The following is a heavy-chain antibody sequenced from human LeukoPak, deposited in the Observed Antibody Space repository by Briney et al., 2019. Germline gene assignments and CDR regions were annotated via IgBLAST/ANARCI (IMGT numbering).Heavy chain of an antibody. CDR2: VSGSGDRM. V-gene: IGHV3-23*01. Sequence: GGSLRLSCAASGFTFSSYAMSWVRQAPGKGLEWVATVSGSGDRMYHADSVKGRFTISRDNSKNTIYLQMNSLRAEDTALYYCAKAAAAPGFDFWGQGTLVTVSS. CDR3: AKAAAAPGFDF. J-gene: IGHJ4*02. CDR1: GFTFSSYA. D-gene: IGHD6-13*01.